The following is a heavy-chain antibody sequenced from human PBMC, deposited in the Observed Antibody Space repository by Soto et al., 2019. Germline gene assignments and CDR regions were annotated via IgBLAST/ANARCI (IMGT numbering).Heavy chain of an antibody. Sequence: QVQLQESGPGLVKPSETLSLTCTVSGGSISSYYWSWIRQPPGKGLEWIGYIYYSGSTNYNPSLKTRVTISLATSKTQFSLKLSSVTASYTAVYYCARRWGAAVDYWGQGTLVTVSS. D-gene: IGHD1-26*01. CDR3: ARRWGAAVDY. CDR2: IYYSGST. CDR1: GGSISSYY. V-gene: IGHV4-59*08. J-gene: IGHJ4*02.